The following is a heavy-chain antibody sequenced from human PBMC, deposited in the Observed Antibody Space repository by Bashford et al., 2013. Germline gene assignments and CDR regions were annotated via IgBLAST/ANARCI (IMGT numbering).Heavy chain of an antibody. Sequence: ASVKVSCKASGYTFSDYYLHWVRQAPGQGLEWMGWINPNPNSGGTNYAQKFQGRVTMTRDTSINTAYMEVTWLRSDDTAVYYCARVGRLGDFPIYYLDSWGQGILVTVSS. D-gene: IGHD3-16*01. CDR1: GYTFSDYY. J-gene: IGHJ4*02. CDR2: INPNPNSGGT. CDR3: ARVGRLGDFPIYYLDS. V-gene: IGHV1-2*02.